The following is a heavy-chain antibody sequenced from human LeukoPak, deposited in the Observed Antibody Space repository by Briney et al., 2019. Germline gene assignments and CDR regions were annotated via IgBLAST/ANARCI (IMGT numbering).Heavy chain of an antibody. D-gene: IGHD3/OR15-3a*01. CDR2: MNPNSGNT. V-gene: IGHV1-8*01. Sequence: GASVKVSCKASGYTFTSYDMNWVRQATGQGLEWLGWMNPNSGNTGYAQNFQGRVTMTMNTSITTAYMELSSLRSEGTAVYYCARALSWTTESYYYMDVWGKGTTVTVSS. CDR3: ARALSWTTESYYYMDV. CDR1: GYTFTSYD. J-gene: IGHJ6*03.